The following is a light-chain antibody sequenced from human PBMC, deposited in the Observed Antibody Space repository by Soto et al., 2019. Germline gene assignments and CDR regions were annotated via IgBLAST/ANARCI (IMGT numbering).Light chain of an antibody. Sequence: AIRMTQSPSSLSASTGDRVTITCRASQGISSYLAWYQQKPGKAPKLLIYAASSLQSGVPSRFSGSGSGTDFTLTISSLQPEDFATYYCQQSYSTPSITFGQGTRL. V-gene: IGKV1-8*01. CDR2: AAS. CDR3: QQSYSTPSIT. J-gene: IGKJ5*01. CDR1: QGISSY.